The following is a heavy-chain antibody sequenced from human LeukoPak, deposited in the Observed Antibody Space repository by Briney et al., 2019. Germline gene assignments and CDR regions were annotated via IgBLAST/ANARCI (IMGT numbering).Heavy chain of an antibody. D-gene: IGHD3-10*01. CDR3: TRDLRGLNDYLDY. CDR2: INPDSGGA. V-gene: IGHV1-2*02. CDR1: GYPFTGYY. J-gene: IGHJ4*02. Sequence: ASVKVSCKAYGYPFTGYYLHWVRQAPGQGLEWMGCINPDSGGANFAQKFQGRVTMTRDTSINTAFMELSTLRSDDTAVYFCTRDLRGLNDYLDYWGQGTLVTVSS.